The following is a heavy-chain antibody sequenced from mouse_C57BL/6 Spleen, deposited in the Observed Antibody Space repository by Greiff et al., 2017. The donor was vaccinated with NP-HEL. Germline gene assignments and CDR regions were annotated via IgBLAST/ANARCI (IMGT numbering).Heavy chain of an antibody. J-gene: IGHJ2*01. Sequence: VQLQQSGAELVRPGTSVKVSCKASGYAFTNYLIEWVKQRPGQGLEWIGVINPGSGGTNYNEKFKGKATLTADKSSSTAYMQLSSLTSEDSAVYFCASSGIDYGDFDYWGQGTTLTVSS. CDR2: INPGSGGT. D-gene: IGHD2-4*01. CDR3: ASSGIDYGDFDY. CDR1: GYAFTNYL. V-gene: IGHV1-54*01.